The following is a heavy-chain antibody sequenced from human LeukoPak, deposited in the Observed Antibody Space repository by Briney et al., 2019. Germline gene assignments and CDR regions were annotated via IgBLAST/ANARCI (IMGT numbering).Heavy chain of an antibody. CDR3: ARASTARAFDI. Sequence: GGSPRLSCAASGFTVSNNYMGWVRQAPGKGLEWVSVIYTGSSTYYADSVKGRFTISRDNSKNTLYLQMNSLRAEDTAVYYCARASTARAFDIWGQGTMVTVSS. V-gene: IGHV3-66*01. CDR2: IYTGSST. J-gene: IGHJ3*02. D-gene: IGHD4-11*01. CDR1: GFTVSNNY.